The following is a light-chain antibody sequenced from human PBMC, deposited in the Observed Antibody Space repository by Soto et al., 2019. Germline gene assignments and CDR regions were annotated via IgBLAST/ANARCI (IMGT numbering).Light chain of an antibody. CDR1: QSVSSD. CDR3: QQYASSRT. V-gene: IGKV3-15*01. Sequence: EIVITQSPATLYVSPGERAPLSCRASQSVSSDLAWYHQKPGQAPRLLIYGASTRATGIPARFSGSGSGTDFTLTITRLEPEDFAVYYCQQYASSRTFGQGTKV. CDR2: GAS. J-gene: IGKJ1*01.